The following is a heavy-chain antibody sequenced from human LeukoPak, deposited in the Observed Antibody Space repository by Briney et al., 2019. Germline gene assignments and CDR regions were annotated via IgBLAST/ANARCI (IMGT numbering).Heavy chain of an antibody. J-gene: IGHJ3*02. CDR3: ARDRWNYGTDSFEI. V-gene: IGHV4-59*01. Sequence: ETLSLTCTVSGGSISVYYWNWIRQPPGKGLEWLGYIYHSGSTKYNPSLESRVTMSVDTSKNQFSLKLNSMTAADTAVYYCARDRWNYGTDSFEIWGQGALVTVSS. CDR2: IYHSGST. D-gene: IGHD1-7*01. CDR1: GGSISVYY.